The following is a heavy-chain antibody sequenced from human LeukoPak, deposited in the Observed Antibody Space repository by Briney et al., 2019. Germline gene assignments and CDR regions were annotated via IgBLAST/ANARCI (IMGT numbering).Heavy chain of an antibody. CDR3: ARETSPYSRRGWYFDL. CDR2: INHSGSS. CDR1: GGSFSGYY. V-gene: IGHV4-34*01. Sequence: SETLSLTCAVYGGSFSGYYWTWIRQPPGKTLEWIGEINHSGSSNYNPSLMSRATMSVDTSKNQISLRLSSVTAADTAVYYCARETSPYSRRGWYFDLWGRGAPVTVSS. D-gene: IGHD3-22*01. J-gene: IGHJ2*01.